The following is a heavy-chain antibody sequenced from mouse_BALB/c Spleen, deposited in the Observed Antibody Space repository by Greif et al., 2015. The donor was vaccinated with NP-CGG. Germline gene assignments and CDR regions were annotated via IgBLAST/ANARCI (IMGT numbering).Heavy chain of an antibody. Sequence: EVNVVDSGGGLVKPGGSLKLSCAASGFAFSSYDMSWVRQTPEKRLEWVAYISSSGGSTYYPDTVKGRFTISRDNAKNTLYLQMSSLKSEDTAMYYCARHYYGSSYYFDYWGQGTTLTVSS. J-gene: IGHJ2*01. CDR3: ARHYYGSSYYFDY. CDR1: GFAFSSYD. V-gene: IGHV5-12-1*01. CDR2: ISSSGGST. D-gene: IGHD1-1*01.